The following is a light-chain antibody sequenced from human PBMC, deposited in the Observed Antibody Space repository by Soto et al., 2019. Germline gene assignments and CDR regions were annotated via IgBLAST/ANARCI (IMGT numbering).Light chain of an antibody. V-gene: IGKV3-20*01. J-gene: IGKJ5*01. CDR1: QSVSSSY. CDR2: GAS. Sequence: EIVLTQSPGTLSLSPGERATLSCRASQSVSSSYLAWYQQKPGQAPRPLIYGASSRATGIPDRFSGSGSGTDFTLTINRLEPEDFAVYYCQQYGSSITFGQGTRLEIK. CDR3: QQYGSSIT.